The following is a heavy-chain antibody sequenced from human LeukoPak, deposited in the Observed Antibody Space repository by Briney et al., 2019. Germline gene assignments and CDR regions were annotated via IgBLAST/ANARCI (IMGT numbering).Heavy chain of an antibody. J-gene: IGHJ4*02. CDR3: ARHIAFHANLDY. V-gene: IGHV4-61*08. CDR2: LFYSGST. D-gene: IGHD3-3*02. Sequence: SETLSLTCTVSGGPVSSGGYFWSWIRQPPGKGLEWIGYLFYSGSTNYNPSLRGRVTMSVDTSNNQFSLKLTSVTAADTAVHYCARHIAFHANLDYWGQGTLVTVSS. CDR1: GGPVSSGGYF.